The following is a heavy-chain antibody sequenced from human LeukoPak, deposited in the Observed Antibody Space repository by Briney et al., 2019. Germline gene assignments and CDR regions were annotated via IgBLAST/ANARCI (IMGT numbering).Heavy chain of an antibody. D-gene: IGHD6-13*01. J-gene: IGHJ4*02. V-gene: IGHV4-34*01. CDR1: GGSFSGYY. CDR2: INHSGSS. Sequence: MSSETLSLTCAVYGGSFSGYYWSWIRQPPGKGLEWIGEINHSGSSNYNPSLKSRVTISIDTSKNQFSLKLSSVTAADTAVYYCARGGTLWPADSGPDPPSPYSSNSSSFFYWGQGTLVTVSS. CDR3: ARGGTLWPADSGPDPPSPYSSNSSSFFY.